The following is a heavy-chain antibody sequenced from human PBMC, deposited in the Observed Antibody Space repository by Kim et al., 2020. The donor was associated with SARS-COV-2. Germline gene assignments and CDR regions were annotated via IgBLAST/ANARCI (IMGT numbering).Heavy chain of an antibody. CDR3: ASAPRITIFGVVNHFDY. V-gene: IGHV4-31*03. J-gene: IGHJ4*02. Sequence: SETLSLTCTVSGGSISSGGYYWSWIRQHPGKGLEWIGYIYYSGSTYYNPSRKSRVTISVDTSKNQFSLKLSSVTAADTAVYYCASAPRITIFGVVNHFDYWGQGTLVTVSS. CDR2: IYYSGST. CDR1: GGSISSGGYY. D-gene: IGHD3-3*01.